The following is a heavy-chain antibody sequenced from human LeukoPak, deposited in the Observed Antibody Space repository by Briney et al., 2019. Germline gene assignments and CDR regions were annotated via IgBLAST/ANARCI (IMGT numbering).Heavy chain of an antibody. J-gene: IGHJ4*02. V-gene: IGHV3-30*04. CDR1: GFPFSSYA. CDR3: ARDSSSWYPNSFYFDY. Sequence: GRSLRLSCAASGFPFSSYAMHWVRQAPGKGLEWVAVISYDGSNKYYADSVKGRFTISRDNSKNTLYLQMNSLRAEDTAVYYCARDSSSWYPNSFYFDYWGQGTLVTVSS. CDR2: ISYDGSNK. D-gene: IGHD6-13*01.